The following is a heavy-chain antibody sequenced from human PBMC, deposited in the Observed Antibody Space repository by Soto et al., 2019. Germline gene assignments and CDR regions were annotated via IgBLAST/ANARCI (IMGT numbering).Heavy chain of an antibody. CDR2: IFPCDSDT. Sequence: XESLKMSCKGSGYIFSNDGIAWVRQMPGKGLEWMGIIFPCDSDTRYSPSFQGQVTISADKSINTAYLQWSSLKASDTAVYYCARRVAAHPYFDFWGQGALVTVSS. CDR1: GYIFSNDG. D-gene: IGHD6-6*01. V-gene: IGHV5-51*01. CDR3: ARRVAAHPYFDF. J-gene: IGHJ4*02.